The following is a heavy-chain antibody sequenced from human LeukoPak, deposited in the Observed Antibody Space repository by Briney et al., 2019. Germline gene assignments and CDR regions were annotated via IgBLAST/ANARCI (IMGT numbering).Heavy chain of an antibody. D-gene: IGHD2-8*01. Sequence: GGSLRLSCGASGFTFSNYAMSWVRQAPGKGLEWVSGINDNGSTRFYAASVKGRFTSSRDNPKNTLYLQMNGLRVEDTAVYYCAKGMGRSWSHGYWGQGTLVTVSS. J-gene: IGHJ4*02. CDR3: AKGMGRSWSHGY. V-gene: IGHV3-23*01. CDR1: GFTFSNYA. CDR2: INDNGSTR.